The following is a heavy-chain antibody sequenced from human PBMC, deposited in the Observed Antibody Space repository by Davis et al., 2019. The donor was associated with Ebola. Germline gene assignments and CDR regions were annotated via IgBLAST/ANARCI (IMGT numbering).Heavy chain of an antibody. V-gene: IGHV3-48*04. CDR2: ISSSGVTI. CDR3: AKDYYYDSSGYYDY. D-gene: IGHD3-22*01. CDR1: GFTFSSHS. Sequence: PGGSLRLSCAASGFTFSSHSMNWVRQAPGKGLEWVSYISSSGVTISYADSVKGRFTISRDNAKNSLYLQMNSLRAEDTALYYCAKDYYYDSSGYYDYWGQGTLVTVSS. J-gene: IGHJ4*02.